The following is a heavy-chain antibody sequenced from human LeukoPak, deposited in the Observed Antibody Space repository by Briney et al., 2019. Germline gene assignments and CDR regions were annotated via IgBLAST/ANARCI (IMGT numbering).Heavy chain of an antibody. CDR2: INPNSGGT. D-gene: IGHD1-20*01. V-gene: IGHV1-2*02. Sequence: ASVKVSCKASGYTFTGYYMHWVRQAPGQGLEWMGWINPNSGGTNYAQKFQGRVTMTRDTSISTAYMELSRLRSDDTAVYYCASTKPIITGTYYYYYYMDVWGKGTTVTVSS. J-gene: IGHJ6*03. CDR1: GYTFTGYY. CDR3: ASTKPIITGTYYYYYYMDV.